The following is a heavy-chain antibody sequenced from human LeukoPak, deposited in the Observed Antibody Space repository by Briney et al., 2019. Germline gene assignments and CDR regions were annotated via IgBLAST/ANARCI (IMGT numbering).Heavy chain of an antibody. V-gene: IGHV1-69*04. CDR2: IIPILGIA. CDR1: GGTFSSYA. J-gene: IGHJ4*02. CDR3: ARDLDSSGYMAKLYFDY. Sequence: ASVKVSCKASGGTFSSYAISWVRQAPGQGLEWMGRIIPILGIANYAQKFQGRVTITADKSTSTAYMELSSLRSEDTAVYYCARDLDSSGYMAKLYFDYWGQGTLVTVSS. D-gene: IGHD3-22*01.